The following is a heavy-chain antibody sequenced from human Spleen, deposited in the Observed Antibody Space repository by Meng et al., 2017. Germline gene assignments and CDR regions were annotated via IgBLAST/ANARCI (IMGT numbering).Heavy chain of an antibody. V-gene: IGHV3-23*01. D-gene: IGHD6-13*01. CDR1: GFTFSNHA. CDR2: ISGSGGST. Sequence: GESLKISCAASGFTFSNHAMSWVRQAPGKGLEWVSAISGSGGSTYYADSVKGRFTISRDNSNNTLYLQMHSLTAEDTAVYYCAKPGSWYYFDYWGQGTLVT. J-gene: IGHJ4*02. CDR3: AKPGSWYYFDY.